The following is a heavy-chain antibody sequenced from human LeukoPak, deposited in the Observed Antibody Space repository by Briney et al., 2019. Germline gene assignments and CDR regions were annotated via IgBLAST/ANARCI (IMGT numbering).Heavy chain of an antibody. CDR1: GFTFSSYS. Sequence: GGSLRLSCAASGFTFSSYSMNWVRQAPGKGLEWVAVISYDGSNKYYADSVKGRFTISRDNSKNTLYLQMNSLRAEDTAVYYCAKDYCSSTSCYLGTFDYWGQGTLVTVSS. V-gene: IGHV3-30*18. CDR2: ISYDGSNK. J-gene: IGHJ4*02. D-gene: IGHD2-2*01. CDR3: AKDYCSSTSCYLGTFDY.